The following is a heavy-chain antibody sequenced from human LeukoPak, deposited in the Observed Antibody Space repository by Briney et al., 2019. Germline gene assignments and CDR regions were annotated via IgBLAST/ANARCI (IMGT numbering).Heavy chain of an antibody. CDR1: CGSISSYY. V-gene: IGHV4-59*08. CDR2: IYYSGST. D-gene: IGHD4-17*01. Sequence: PSETLSLTCTVSCGSISSYYWSWIGQPPGKGLEWIGYIYYSGSTNYNPSLKSRVTISVDTSKHQFSLKLSSVTAADTAVYYCARHAENYGDSFDYWGQGTLVTVSS. CDR3: ARHAENYGDSFDY. J-gene: IGHJ4*02.